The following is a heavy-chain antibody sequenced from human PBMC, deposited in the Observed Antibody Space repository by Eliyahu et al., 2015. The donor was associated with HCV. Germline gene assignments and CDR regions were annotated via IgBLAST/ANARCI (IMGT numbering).Heavy chain of an antibody. V-gene: IGHV4-34*01. CDR2: INHSGST. D-gene: IGHD1-26*01. CDR3: ARGDHTNYMQYRGWEDSGFQY. CDR1: GTSFSGYY. J-gene: IGHJ4*02. Sequence: QVQLQQWGAGLLKPSETLSLTCTVSGTSFSGYYWTWIRQPPGKGLEWIGEINHSGSTNYSPSLKSRVSMSVDTSKNQISLILNSVTAADTAVYYCARGDHTNYMQYRGWEDSGFQYWGQGTLVTVSS.